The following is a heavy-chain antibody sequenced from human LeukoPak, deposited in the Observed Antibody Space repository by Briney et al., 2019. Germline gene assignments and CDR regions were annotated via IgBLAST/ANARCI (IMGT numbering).Heavy chain of an antibody. D-gene: IGHD5-24*01. CDR3: ARDGEMATNLYYFDY. CDR2: ISSSSSAI. CDR1: GFTFSRYS. J-gene: IGHJ4*02. V-gene: IGHV3-48*01. Sequence: QPGRSQRLSCAASGFTFSRYSMNWVRLAPGKGPRWVSYISSSSSAIYYADSVGGRFTISRDNAKNSLYLQTDSLRGEDTAVYYCARDGEMATNLYYFDYGGQGTLVSVS.